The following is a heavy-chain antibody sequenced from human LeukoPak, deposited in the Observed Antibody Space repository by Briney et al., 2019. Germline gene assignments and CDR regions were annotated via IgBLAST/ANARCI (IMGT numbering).Heavy chain of an antibody. D-gene: IGHD2/OR15-2a*01. Sequence: GGSLRLSCAASGNYWMHWVRQVPGQGLVWVSHINSDGSWTSYADSVKGRFTISKDNAKNTVYLQMNSLRAEDTAVYYCVSFYETYWGRGTLVTVSS. V-gene: IGHV3-74*01. CDR3: VSFYETY. J-gene: IGHJ4*02. CDR2: INSDGSWT. CDR1: GNYW.